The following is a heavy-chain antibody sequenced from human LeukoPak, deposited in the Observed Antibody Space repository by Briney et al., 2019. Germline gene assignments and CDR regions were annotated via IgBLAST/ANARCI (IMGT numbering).Heavy chain of an antibody. V-gene: IGHV4-39*01. Sequence: PSETLSLTCTVSGGSISSSSYYWGWIRQPPGKGLEWIGSIYYSGSTYYNPSLKSRVTISVDTSKNQFSLKLSSVTAADTAVYYCARAVRNGPYYFDYWGQGTLVTVSS. CDR1: GGSISSSSYY. CDR2: IYYSGST. D-gene: IGHD2-8*01. CDR3: ARAVRNGPYYFDY. J-gene: IGHJ4*02.